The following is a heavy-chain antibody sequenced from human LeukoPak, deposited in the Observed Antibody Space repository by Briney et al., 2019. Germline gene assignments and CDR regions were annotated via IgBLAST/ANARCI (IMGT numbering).Heavy chain of an antibody. V-gene: IGHV3-7*05. CDR1: GFTFSNYW. CDR3: AREDQPRGTFDY. D-gene: IGHD2-15*01. CDR2: IKQDGSEK. Sequence: GGSLRLSCAASGFTFSNYWMTWVRQAPGKGLEWVANIKQDGSEKYYVDSVKGRFTISRDNAKNSLYLQMNSLRAEDTALYYCAREDQPRGTFDYWGQGILVTVAS. J-gene: IGHJ4*02.